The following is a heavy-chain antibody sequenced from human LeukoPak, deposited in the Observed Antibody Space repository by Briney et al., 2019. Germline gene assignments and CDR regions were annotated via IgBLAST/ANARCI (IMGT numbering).Heavy chain of an antibody. Sequence: GGSLRLSCAASGFTFSSYAMSWVRQAPGKGLEWVSAISGSGGSTYYADSVKGRFTISRDNSKNTLYLQMNSLRAEDTAVYYCAEGFGIAVAGTFDDYWGQGTLVTVSS. CDR2: ISGSGGST. CDR1: GFTFSSYA. J-gene: IGHJ4*02. V-gene: IGHV3-23*01. D-gene: IGHD6-19*01. CDR3: AEGFGIAVAGTFDDY.